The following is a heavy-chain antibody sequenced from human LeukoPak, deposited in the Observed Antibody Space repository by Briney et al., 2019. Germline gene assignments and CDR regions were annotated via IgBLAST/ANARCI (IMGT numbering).Heavy chain of an antibody. CDR2: IWYDGSNK. Sequence: GRSLRLSCAASGFTFSSYGMHWVRQAPGKGLEWVAVIWYDGSNKYYADSVKGRFTISRDNSKNTLYLQMNSLRAEDTAVYYCARDDYYGSGSYFEGDNFDYWGQGTLVTVSS. J-gene: IGHJ4*02. CDR1: GFTFSSYG. V-gene: IGHV3-33*08. D-gene: IGHD3-10*01. CDR3: ARDDYYGSGSYFEGDNFDY.